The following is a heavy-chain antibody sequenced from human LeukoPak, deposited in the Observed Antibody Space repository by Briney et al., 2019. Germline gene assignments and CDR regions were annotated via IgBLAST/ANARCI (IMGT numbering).Heavy chain of an antibody. CDR1: GYTFTSYD. J-gene: IGHJ5*02. CDR2: MNPNSGNT. CDR3: ARDSSCWYDPGPVRWFDP. D-gene: IGHD6-13*01. Sequence: GASVKVSCKASGYTFTSYDINWVRQAPGQGLEWMGWMNPNSGNTSYAQKFQGRVTITRDTSTSTAYMELSSLRSEDTAVYYCARDSSCWYDPGPVRWFDPWGQGTLVTVSS. V-gene: IGHV1-8*03.